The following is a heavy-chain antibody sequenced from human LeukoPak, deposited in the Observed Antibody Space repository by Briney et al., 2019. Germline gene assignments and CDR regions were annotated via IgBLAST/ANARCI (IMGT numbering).Heavy chain of an antibody. CDR2: IYHSGST. J-gene: IGHJ4*02. D-gene: IGHD3-22*01. Sequence: SETLSLTCTVSGYSISSGYYWGWIRQPPGKGLEWIGSIYHSGSTYYNPSLKSRVTISVDTSKNQFSLKLSSVTAADTAVYFCARAPHFFDTSGSRYYFDYWGQGALVTVSS. CDR3: ARAPHFFDTSGSRYYFDY. V-gene: IGHV4-38-2*02. CDR1: GYSISSGYY.